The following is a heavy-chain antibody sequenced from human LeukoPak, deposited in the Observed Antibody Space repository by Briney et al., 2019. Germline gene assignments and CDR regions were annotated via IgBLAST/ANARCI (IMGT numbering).Heavy chain of an antibody. Sequence: PGGSLRLSCAASGFTFSGYWMHWVRQAPGKGRVWVSRITGDGSSTTYADSVKGRFTISRDNAKNVLYLQMNSLRAEDTAVYYCARGGVPGAFDIWGQGTMVTVSS. D-gene: IGHD3-16*01. CDR1: GFTFSGYW. CDR2: ITGDGSST. V-gene: IGHV3-74*01. J-gene: IGHJ3*02. CDR3: ARGGVPGAFDI.